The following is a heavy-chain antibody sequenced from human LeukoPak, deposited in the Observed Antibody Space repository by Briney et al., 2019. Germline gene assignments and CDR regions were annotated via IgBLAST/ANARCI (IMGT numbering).Heavy chain of an antibody. CDR3: ARGSSASGGPFDS. CDR2: IDSSVTTI. J-gene: IGHJ4*02. D-gene: IGHD6-13*01. CDR1: GFTFSSYE. Sequence: GGSLRLSCAASGFTFSSYEMNWVRQAPEKGLEWVSYIDSSVTTIYYVDSVKGRFTVSRDNAKNSLYLQMNSLKADDTAVYYCARGSSASGGPFDSWGQGTLVTVSS. V-gene: IGHV3-48*03.